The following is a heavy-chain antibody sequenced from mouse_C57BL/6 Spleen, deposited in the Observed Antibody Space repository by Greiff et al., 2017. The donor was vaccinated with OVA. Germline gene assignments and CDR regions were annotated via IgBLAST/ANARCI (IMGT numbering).Heavy chain of an antibody. CDR1: GFTFSSYA. CDR2: ISDGGSYT. CDR3: ARGGYYSNFHYYAMDY. V-gene: IGHV5-4*03. J-gene: IGHJ4*01. Sequence: EVMLVESGGGLVKPGGSLQLSCAASGFTFSSYAMSWVRQTPEKRLEWVATISDGGSYTYYPDNVKGRFPISRDNAKNNLYLQMSHLKSEDTAMYYCARGGYYSNFHYYAMDYWGQGTSVTVSS. D-gene: IGHD2-5*01.